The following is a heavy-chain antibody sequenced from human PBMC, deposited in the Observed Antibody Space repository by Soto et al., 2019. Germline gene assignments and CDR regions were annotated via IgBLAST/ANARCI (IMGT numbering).Heavy chain of an antibody. CDR2: ISYDGSNK. Sequence: QVQLVESGGGVVQPGRSLRLSCAASGFTFSSYAMHWVRQAPGKGLEWVAVISYDGSNKYYADSVKGRFTISRDNSKNTLYLQMNSLRAEDTAVYYCAKDERYSSGWYHSYYYYYGMDVWGQGTTVTVSS. V-gene: IGHV3-30-3*01. CDR3: AKDERYSSGWYHSYYYYYGMDV. D-gene: IGHD6-19*01. J-gene: IGHJ6*02. CDR1: GFTFSSYA.